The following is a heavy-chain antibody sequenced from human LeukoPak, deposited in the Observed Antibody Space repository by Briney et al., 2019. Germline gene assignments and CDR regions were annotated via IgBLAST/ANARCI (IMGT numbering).Heavy chain of an antibody. Sequence: GGALRLSCAASGFTFSSYAMSSGPQAPGKGLEWVSTISYSGTNTFYADSVKGRFTISRDNFKNTLFLIMNSLRADDTAIYYCAKARGNSGTYLDYWGQGTLVTVSS. CDR3: AKARGNSGTYLDY. J-gene: IGHJ4*02. CDR2: ISYSGTNT. V-gene: IGHV3-23*01. D-gene: IGHD1-26*01. CDR1: GFTFSSYA.